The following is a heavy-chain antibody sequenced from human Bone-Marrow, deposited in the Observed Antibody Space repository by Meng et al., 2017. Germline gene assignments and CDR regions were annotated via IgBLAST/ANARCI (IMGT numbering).Heavy chain of an antibody. J-gene: IGHJ4*02. V-gene: IGHV3-33*08. CDR3: ARELFHYYDSSGYYGFDY. CDR2: IWYDGSNK. D-gene: IGHD3-22*01. Sequence: GESLKISCAASGFTFSSYSMNWVRQAPGKGLEWVAVIWYDGSNKYYADSVKGRFTISRDNSKNTLYLQMNSLRAEDTAVYYCARELFHYYDSSGYYGFDYWGQGTLVTVSS. CDR1: GFTFSSYS.